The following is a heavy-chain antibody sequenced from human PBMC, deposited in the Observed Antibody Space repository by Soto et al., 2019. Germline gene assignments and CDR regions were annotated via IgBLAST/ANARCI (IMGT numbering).Heavy chain of an antibody. Sequence: GGSLRLSCAASGFTFDDYAMHWVRQAPGKGLEWVSGISWNSGGIGYADSVKGRFTISRDNAKNSLYLQMNSLRAEDTALYYCAKDMGQVVYYYYGMDVWGQGTTVTVSS. CDR2: ISWNSGGI. D-gene: IGHD2-15*01. CDR1: GFTFDDYA. CDR3: AKDMGQVVYYYYGMDV. V-gene: IGHV3-9*01. J-gene: IGHJ6*02.